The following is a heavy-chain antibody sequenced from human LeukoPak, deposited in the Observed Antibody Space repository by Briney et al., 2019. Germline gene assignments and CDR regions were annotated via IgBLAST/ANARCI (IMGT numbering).Heavy chain of an antibody. D-gene: IGHD2-8*01. CDR1: GFTFSNYE. V-gene: IGHV3-48*03. CDR2: ISSSGTSI. CDR3: ARDHNGPYPFDY. Sequence: HPGGSLRLSCAASGFTFSNYEMNWVRQAPGKGLEWVSYISSSGTSIYYADSVKGRFTFSRDNAKNSLSLQMNSMKVEDTAVYYCARDHNGPYPFDYWGQGTLVTVSS. J-gene: IGHJ4*02.